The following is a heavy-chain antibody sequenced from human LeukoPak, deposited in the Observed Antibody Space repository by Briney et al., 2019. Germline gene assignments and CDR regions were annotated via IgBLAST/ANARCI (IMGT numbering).Heavy chain of an antibody. CDR3: ARDFYDSSGYNRFDY. CDR2: IYSGGST. Sequence: GGSLRLSCAASEFSVGSNYMTWVRQAPGKGLEWVSLIYSGGSTYYADSVKGRFTISRDNSKNTLYLQMNSLRAEDTAVYYCARDFYDSSGYNRFDYWGQGTLVTVSS. CDR1: EFSVGSNY. D-gene: IGHD3-22*01. J-gene: IGHJ4*02. V-gene: IGHV3-66*01.